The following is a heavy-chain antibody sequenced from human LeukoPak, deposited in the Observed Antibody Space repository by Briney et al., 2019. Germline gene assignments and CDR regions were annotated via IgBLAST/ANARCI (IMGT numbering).Heavy chain of an antibody. J-gene: IGHJ6*02. Sequence: QPGGSLRLSCAASGFTFSSYAMHWVRQAPGKGLEWVAVISYDGSNKYYADSVKGRFTISRDNSKNTLYLQLNSLRAEDTAVYFCARPIIPVYDTNVYFYVDYYYYYGMDVWGQGTTVTVSS. D-gene: IGHD3-22*01. CDR1: GFTFSSYA. V-gene: IGHV3-30-3*01. CDR3: ARPIIPVYDTNVYFYVDYYYYYGMDV. CDR2: ISYDGSNK.